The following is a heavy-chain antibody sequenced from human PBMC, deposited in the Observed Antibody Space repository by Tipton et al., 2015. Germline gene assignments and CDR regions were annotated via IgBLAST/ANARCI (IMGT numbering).Heavy chain of an antibody. J-gene: IGHJ3*02. CDR1: GGSISYYY. Sequence: TLSLTCTVSGGSISYYYWSWIRQPPGKGLEWIGYIYNGVSANYNPSLKSRVTISADTSKYQFSLRLSSVTAADTAVYYCARDNNVAERGDAFDIWGQGTMVTVSS. D-gene: IGHD6-19*01. CDR3: ARDNNVAERGDAFDI. V-gene: IGHV4-59*01. CDR2: IYNGVSA.